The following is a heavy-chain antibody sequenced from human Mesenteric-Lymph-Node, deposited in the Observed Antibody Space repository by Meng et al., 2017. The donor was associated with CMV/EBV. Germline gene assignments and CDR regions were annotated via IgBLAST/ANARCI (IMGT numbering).Heavy chain of an antibody. CDR1: GFTFSTYP. Sequence: GGSLRLSCAASGFTFSTYPMHWVRQAPGKGPEWVANIKGDGSQEYYVDSVKGRFTISRDNAKNSLYLQLNSLRPEDTAVYYCAKPLQQWLVRGYFDYWGQGTLVTVSS. CDR2: IKGDGSQE. CDR3: AKPLQQWLVRGYFDY. J-gene: IGHJ4*02. V-gene: IGHV3-7*01. D-gene: IGHD6-19*01.